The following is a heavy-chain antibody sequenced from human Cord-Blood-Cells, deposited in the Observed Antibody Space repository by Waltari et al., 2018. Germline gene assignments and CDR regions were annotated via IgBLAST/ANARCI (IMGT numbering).Heavy chain of an antibody. V-gene: IGHV3-7*01. CDR2: IKQEGSEK. CDR3: AREPGLLIDY. D-gene: IGHD1-26*01. J-gene: IGHJ4*02. Sequence: EVQLVESGGGLVQPGGSLRLSCAASGFTFSSYWMSWVRQAPGRGRGWVANIKQEGSEKYYVDAVKGRFTISRDNAKNSLYLQMNSLRAEDTAVYYCAREPGLLIDYWGQGTLVTVSS. CDR1: GFTFSSYW.